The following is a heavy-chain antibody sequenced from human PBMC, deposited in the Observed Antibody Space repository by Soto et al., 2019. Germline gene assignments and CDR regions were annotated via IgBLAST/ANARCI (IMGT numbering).Heavy chain of an antibody. CDR3: ARVGDWFDP. CDR1: GGSISSYY. Sequence: QVQLQESGPGLMKPSETLSLTCTVSGGSISSYYWSWIRQPPGKGLEWIGYIFYSGSTNYNPSLKSRLTISVDTSKNQFSLKLNSVTAADTAVYYCARVGDWFDPWGQGTLVTVSS. J-gene: IGHJ5*02. V-gene: IGHV4-59*01. CDR2: IFYSGST. D-gene: IGHD3-16*01.